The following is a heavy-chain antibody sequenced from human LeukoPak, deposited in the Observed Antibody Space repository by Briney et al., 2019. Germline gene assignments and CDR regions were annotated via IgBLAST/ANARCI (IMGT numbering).Heavy chain of an antibody. D-gene: IGHD3-22*01. CDR1: GFTFGSYG. J-gene: IGHJ4*02. CDR3: AKLGYDSSGSPRLVDY. CDR2: ISYDGSKK. Sequence: GKSLRLSCVASGFTFGSYGMHWVRQAPGKGLEWVEFISYDGSKKYYADSLKGRFRISRDNSKSTLDLQMNSLRPEDTALYYCAKLGYDSSGSPRLVDYWGQGTLVTVSS. V-gene: IGHV3-30*18.